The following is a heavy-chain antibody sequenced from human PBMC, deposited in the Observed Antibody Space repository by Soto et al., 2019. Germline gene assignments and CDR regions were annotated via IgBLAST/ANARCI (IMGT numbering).Heavy chain of an antibody. J-gene: IGHJ5*01. CDR1: GYTFTNYV. V-gene: IGHV1-3*01. CDR2: FNAGNGNT. D-gene: IGHD2-15*01. Sequence: QVQLVQSGAEVKRPGASVNVSCKASGYTFTNYVVHWVRQAPGQRLEWMGGFNAGNGNTRYSAKYQGRGTSTRDSSARTGYIELRSLITEETAVYYCAREAGGLFCSGDSCYSGWFDSWGQGTTVTVSS. CDR3: AREAGGLFCSGDSCYSGWFDS.